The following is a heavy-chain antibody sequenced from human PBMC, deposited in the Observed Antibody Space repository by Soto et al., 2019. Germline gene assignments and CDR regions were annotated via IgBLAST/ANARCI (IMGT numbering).Heavy chain of an antibody. Sequence: QLQLQESGPGLVKPSETLSLTCTVSGGSISSSSYYWGWIRQPPGKGLEWIGSIYYSGSTYYNPSLKSRVTISVDTSKKQFSLKLSSVTAADTAVYYCARAQGTGYYYYGIDVWGQGTTVTVSS. CDR2: IYYSGST. CDR1: GGSISSSSYY. CDR3: ARAQGTGYYYYGIDV. D-gene: IGHD3-10*01. J-gene: IGHJ6*02. V-gene: IGHV4-39*01.